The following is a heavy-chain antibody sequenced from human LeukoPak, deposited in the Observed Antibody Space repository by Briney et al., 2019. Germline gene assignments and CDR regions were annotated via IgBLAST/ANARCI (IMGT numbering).Heavy chain of an antibody. D-gene: IGHD3-10*01. J-gene: IGHJ6*02. V-gene: IGHV4-59*08. Sequence: SETLSLTCTVSGGSISSYYWSWLRQPPGKGLEWIGYIYYSGSTNYNPSLKSRVTISVDTSKNQFSLKLSSVTVADTAVYYCARHQGLWFGEFSYGMDVWGQGTTVTVSS. CDR2: IYYSGST. CDR1: GGSISSYY. CDR3: ARHQGLWFGEFSYGMDV.